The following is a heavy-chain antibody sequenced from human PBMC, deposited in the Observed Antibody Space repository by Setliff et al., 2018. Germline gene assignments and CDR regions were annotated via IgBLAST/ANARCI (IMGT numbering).Heavy chain of an antibody. D-gene: IGHD1-7*01. CDR1: GFTFSSFW. CDR3: VRDQFRNSGGLYS. Sequence: GGSLRLSCAASGFTFSSFWMAWVRQSPGRGLEWVANINQDGSGKFYVDSVKGRFTISRDNAKNSLNLQMDSLRADDTAVYYCVRDQFRNSGGLYSWGQGTLVTVSS. J-gene: IGHJ5*02. CDR2: INQDGSGK. V-gene: IGHV3-7*01.